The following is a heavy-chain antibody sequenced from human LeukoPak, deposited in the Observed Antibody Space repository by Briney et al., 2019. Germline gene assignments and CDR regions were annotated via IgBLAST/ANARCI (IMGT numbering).Heavy chain of an antibody. CDR3: ARDQIGERGYSYGFDY. J-gene: IGHJ4*02. Sequence: GGSLRLSCAASGFTFSSYSMNWVRQAPGKGLEWVSSISSSSSYIYYADSVKGRFTISGDNAKNSLYLQMNSLRAEDTAVYYCARDQIGERGYSYGFDYWGQGTLVTVSS. CDR1: GFTFSSYS. V-gene: IGHV3-21*01. CDR2: ISSSSSYI. D-gene: IGHD5-18*01.